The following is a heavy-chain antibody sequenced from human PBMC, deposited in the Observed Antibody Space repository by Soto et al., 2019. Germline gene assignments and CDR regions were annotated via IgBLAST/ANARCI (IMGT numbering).Heavy chain of an antibody. Sequence: SETLSLTCSIYSGSLSGYYWSWIRQPPGKGLEWIGEISQSGNTNYSPSLKSRVSISIDTSKKQFSLNLASVSAADTAVYYCARVRYNWNPKSRGAFDIWGQGTMVTVSS. V-gene: IGHV4-34*01. J-gene: IGHJ3*02. CDR3: ARVRYNWNPKSRGAFDI. D-gene: IGHD1-20*01. CDR2: ISQSGNT. CDR1: SGSLSGYY.